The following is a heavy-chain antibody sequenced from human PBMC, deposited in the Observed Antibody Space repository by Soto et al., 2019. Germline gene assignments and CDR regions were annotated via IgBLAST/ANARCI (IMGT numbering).Heavy chain of an antibody. D-gene: IGHD3-16*01. V-gene: IGHV3-30-3*01. CDR2: ISYDGSNK. CDR1: GFTFSSYA. CDR3: ARAQIWGGNWFDP. Sequence: QVQLVESGGGVVQPGRSLRLSCAASGFTFSSYAMHWVRQAPGKGLEWVAVISYDGSNKYYADSVKGRFTISRDNSKNTLYLQMNSLRAEDTAVYYCARAQIWGGNWFDPWGQGTLFTVSS. J-gene: IGHJ5*02.